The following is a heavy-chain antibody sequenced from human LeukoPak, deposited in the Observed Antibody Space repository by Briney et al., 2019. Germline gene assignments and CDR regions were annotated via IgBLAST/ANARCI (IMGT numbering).Heavy chain of an antibody. CDR2: ISSSSSHI. J-gene: IGHJ4*02. Sequence: PGGSLRLSCAASGFTFSSYSMNWVRQAPGKGLEWVSSISSSSSHIYYADSVKGRFTISRDNAKNSLYLQMNSLRAEDTAVYYCARDVRITMVRGDNNSDYWGQGTLVTVSS. D-gene: IGHD3-10*01. CDR3: ARDVRITMVRGDNNSDY. V-gene: IGHV3-21*01. CDR1: GFTFSSYS.